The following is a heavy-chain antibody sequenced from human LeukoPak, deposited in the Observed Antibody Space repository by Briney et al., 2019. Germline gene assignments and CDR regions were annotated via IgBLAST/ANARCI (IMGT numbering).Heavy chain of an antibody. CDR1: GFTFSSYG. V-gene: IGHV3-30*02. J-gene: IGHJ6*03. CDR2: IRYDGSNK. Sequence: GGSLRLSCAASGFTFSSYGMHWVRQAPGKGLEWVAFIRYDGSNKYYADSVKGRFTISRDNSKNTLYLQMNSLRAEDTAVYYCAKYHESYYYYMDVWGKGTTVTISS. CDR3: AKYHESYYYYMDV.